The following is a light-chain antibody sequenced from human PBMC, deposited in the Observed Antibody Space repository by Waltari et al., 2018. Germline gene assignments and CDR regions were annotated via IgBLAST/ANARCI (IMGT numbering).Light chain of an antibody. CDR2: EVY. J-gene: IGKJ5*01. CDR3: MQSIELPT. V-gene: IGKV2D-29*02. CDR1: DSLLHTDGKTY. Sequence: VLPQTPPSLSVPPGQPASISCTSGDSLLHTDGKTYLYWYLQKSGQSPQLLIYEVYSRFSGVPDRISGSGSGTDFTLKISRVEAEDVGVYYCMQSIELPTFGQGTRLEIK.